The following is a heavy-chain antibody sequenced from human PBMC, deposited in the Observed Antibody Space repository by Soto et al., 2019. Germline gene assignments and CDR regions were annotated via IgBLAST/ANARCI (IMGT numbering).Heavy chain of an antibody. V-gene: IGHV1-46*01. CDR3: ARFWSRDGYIYDNKFDY. D-gene: IGHD5-12*01. CDR1: GYTFTSYY. J-gene: IGHJ4*02. CDR2: INPSGGST. Sequence: ASVKVSCKASGYTFTSYYMHWVRQAPGQGLEWMGIINPSGGSTSYAQKFQGRVTMTRDTSTSTVYMELSSLRSEDTAVYYCARFWSRDGYIYDNKFDYWGQGTLVTVSS.